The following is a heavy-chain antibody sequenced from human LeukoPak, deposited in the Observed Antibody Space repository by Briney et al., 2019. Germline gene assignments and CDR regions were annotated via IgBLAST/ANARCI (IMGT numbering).Heavy chain of an antibody. V-gene: IGHV1-46*01. CDR3: ARAAGVRTRKYSDYYMDV. J-gene: IGHJ6*03. CDR1: GYTFTSYY. Sequence: ASVKVPCKASGYTFTSYYMHWVRQAPGQGLEWMGIINPSGGSTSYAQKFQGRVTMTRDMSTSTVYMELSSLRSEDTAVYYCARAAGVRTRKYSDYYMDVWGKGTTVTVSS. D-gene: IGHD5-12*01. CDR2: INPSGGST.